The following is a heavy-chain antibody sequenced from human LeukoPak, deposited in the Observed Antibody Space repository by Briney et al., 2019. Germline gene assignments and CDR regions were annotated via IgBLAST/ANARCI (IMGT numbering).Heavy chain of an antibody. D-gene: IGHD1-26*01. CDR2: ISYDGSNK. CDR3: ARGTEWELLHHYFDY. CDR1: GFTFSSYA. V-gene: IGHV3-30-3*01. Sequence: GGSLRLSCAASGFTFSSYAMHWVRQAPGKGLEWVAVISYDGSNKYYADSVKGRFTISRDNSKNTLYLQMSSLRAEDTAVYYCARGTEWELLHHYFDYWGQGTLVTVSS. J-gene: IGHJ4*02.